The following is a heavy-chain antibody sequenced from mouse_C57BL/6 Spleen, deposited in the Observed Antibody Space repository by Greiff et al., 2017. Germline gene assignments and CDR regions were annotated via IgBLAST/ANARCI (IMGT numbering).Heavy chain of an antibody. V-gene: IGHV5-16*01. CDR1: GFTFSDYY. CDR3: ARVYDYDWYFDV. D-gene: IGHD2-4*01. CDR2: INYDGSST. J-gene: IGHJ1*03. Sequence: EVQLVESEGGLVQPGSSMKLSCTASGFTFSDYYMAWVRQVPEKGLEWVANINYDGSSTYYLDSLKSRFIISRDNAKNILYLQMSSLKSEDTATYYCARVYDYDWYFDVWGTGTTVTVSS.